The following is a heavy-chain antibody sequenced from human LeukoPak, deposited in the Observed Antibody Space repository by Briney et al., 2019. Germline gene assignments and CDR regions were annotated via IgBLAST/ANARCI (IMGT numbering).Heavy chain of an antibody. V-gene: IGHV3-48*02. CDR2: ISSSSSTI. CDR3: ASLSGPLKGNAFDI. D-gene: IGHD5-12*01. CDR1: GFTFSSYS. J-gene: IGHJ3*02. Sequence: GGSLRLSCAASGFTFSSYSMNWVRQAPGKGLEWVSYISSSSSTIYYADSVKGRFTISRDNAKNSLYLQMNSLRDEDTAVYYCASLSGPLKGNAFDIWGQGTMVTVSS.